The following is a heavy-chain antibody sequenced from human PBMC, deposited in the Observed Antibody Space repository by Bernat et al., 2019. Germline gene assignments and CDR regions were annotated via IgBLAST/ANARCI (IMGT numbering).Heavy chain of an antibody. CDR3: ARGGYDYIWGSYRYYYYYMDV. D-gene: IGHD3-16*02. J-gene: IGHJ6*03. CDR1: GGSFSGYY. V-gene: IGHV4-34*01. CDR2: INHSGST. Sequence: QVQLQQWGAGLLKPSETLSLTCAVYGGSFSGYYWSWIRQPPGKGLEWIGEINHSGSTNYNPSLKCRVTISVDTSKNQFSLKLSSVTAADTAVYYCARGGYDYIWGSYRYYYYYMDVWGKGTTVTVSS.